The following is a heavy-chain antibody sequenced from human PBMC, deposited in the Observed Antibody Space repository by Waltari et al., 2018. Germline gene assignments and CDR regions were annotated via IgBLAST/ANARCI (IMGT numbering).Heavy chain of an antibody. CDR3: AKSSLGLAYYYGMDV. CDR1: GYTFPSYD. D-gene: IGHD6-13*01. J-gene: IGHJ6*02. V-gene: IGHV1-8*01. CDR2: MNPISGNT. Sequence: QVQLVQSGAEVKKPGASVKVSCKASGYTFPSYDINWVRQATGQGLEWMGWMNPISGNTGYAQKFQGRVTMTRNTSISTAYMELSSLRSEDTAVYYCAKSSLGLAYYYGMDVWGQGTTVTVSS.